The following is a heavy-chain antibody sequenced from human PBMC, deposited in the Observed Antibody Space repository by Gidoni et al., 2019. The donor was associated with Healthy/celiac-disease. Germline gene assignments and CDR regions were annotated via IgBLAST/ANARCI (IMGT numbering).Heavy chain of an antibody. D-gene: IGHD1-26*01. Sequence: EVQLVESGGGLVKPGGSLRLSCAASGFTFSSYSMNWVRQAPGKGLEWVSSISSSSSYIYYADSVKGRFTISRDNAKNSLYLQMNSLRAEDTAVYYCARDAVVGAFGHFDYWGQGTLVTVSS. V-gene: IGHV3-21*01. CDR1: GFTFSSYS. CDR3: ARDAVVGAFGHFDY. CDR2: ISSSSSYI. J-gene: IGHJ4*02.